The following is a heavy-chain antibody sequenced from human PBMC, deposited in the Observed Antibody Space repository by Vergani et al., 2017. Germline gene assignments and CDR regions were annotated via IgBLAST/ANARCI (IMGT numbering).Heavy chain of an antibody. Sequence: QVQLVQSGAEGKKPGASVRVSCKASGFTFTSYHMHWVRQAPGQGLEWMGIINPSGGSTSYAQKFQGRVTMTRDTSTSTVYMELSSLRSEDTAVYYCARGLGSSGWYGYYFDYWGQGTLVTVSS. D-gene: IGHD6-19*01. J-gene: IGHJ4*02. V-gene: IGHV1-46*03. CDR2: INPSGGST. CDR3: ARGLGSSGWYGYYFDY. CDR1: GFTFTSYH.